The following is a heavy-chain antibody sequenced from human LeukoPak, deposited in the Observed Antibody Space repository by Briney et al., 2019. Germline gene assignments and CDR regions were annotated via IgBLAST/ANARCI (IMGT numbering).Heavy chain of an antibody. CDR1: GFTFSRYW. CDR2: IKQDGSQK. D-gene: IGHD5-12*01. J-gene: IGHJ4*02. V-gene: IGHV3-7*05. Sequence: PGGSLRLSCAASGFTFSRYWMSWVRQAPGKGLEWVANIKQDGSQKYYVDSVKGRFTISRDNPKNSLYLQMNSLRAEDTAVYYCAREGGYGGVFDYWGQGKPGHRLL. CDR3: AREGGYGGVFDY.